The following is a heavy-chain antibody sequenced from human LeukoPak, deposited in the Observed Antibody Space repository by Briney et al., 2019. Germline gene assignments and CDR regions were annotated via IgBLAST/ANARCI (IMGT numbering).Heavy chain of an antibody. CDR3: AKWRSRRYCSSTSCYSFDY. J-gene: IGHJ4*02. V-gene: IGHV3-23*01. D-gene: IGHD2-2*01. CDR2: ISGSGGST. Sequence: GGSLRLSCAASGFTFSSYAMSWVRQAPGKGLEWVSAISGSGGSTYYADSVKGRFTISRDNSKNTLYLQMNSLRAEDTAVYYCAKWRSRRYCSSTSCYSFDYWGQGTLVTVSS. CDR1: GFTFSSYA.